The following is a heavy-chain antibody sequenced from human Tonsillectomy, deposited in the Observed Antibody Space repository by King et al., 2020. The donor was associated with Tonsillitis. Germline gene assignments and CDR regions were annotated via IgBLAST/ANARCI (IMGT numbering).Heavy chain of an antibody. J-gene: IGHJ4*02. CDR3: ARGIAAPLDY. CDR1: GFTFSNYW. Sequence: QLVQSGGGLVQPGGALRLSCAASGFTFSNYWMNWVRQAPGKGLEWGANIKEDGSETYYVDSVKGRFTISRDNAKNSLYLQMNSLRAEDTAVYYCARGIAAPLDYWGQGTLVTVSS. CDR2: IKEDGSET. D-gene: IGHD6-6*01. V-gene: IGHV3-7*04.